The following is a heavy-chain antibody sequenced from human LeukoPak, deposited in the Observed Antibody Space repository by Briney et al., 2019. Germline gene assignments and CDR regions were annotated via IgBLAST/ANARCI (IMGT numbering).Heavy chain of an antibody. V-gene: IGHV3-30*18. CDR2: ISYDGSNK. J-gene: IGHJ1*01. D-gene: IGHD3-22*01. CDR3: AKSFFRYDYIVQH. CDR1: GFTFSSYG. Sequence: GGSLRLSCAASGFTFSSYGMHWVRQAPGKGLEWVAVISYDGSNKYYADSVKGRFTISRDNSKNTLYLQMNSLRAEDTAVYYCAKSFFRYDYIVQHWGQGTLVTVSS.